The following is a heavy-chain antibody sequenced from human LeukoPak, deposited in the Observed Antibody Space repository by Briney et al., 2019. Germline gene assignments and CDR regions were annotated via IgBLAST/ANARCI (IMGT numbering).Heavy chain of an antibody. CDR3: ARRDTYYDFWSGYHNWFDP. J-gene: IGHJ5*02. CDR1: GYSISSGYY. D-gene: IGHD3-3*01. V-gene: IGHV4-38-2*01. CDR2: IYHSGST. Sequence: SETLSLTCAVSGYSISSGYYWGWIRQPPGKGLEWIGSIYHSGSTHYNPSLKSRVTISVDTSKNQFSLKLSSVTAADTAVYYCARRDTYYDFWSGYHNWFDPWGQGTLVTVSS.